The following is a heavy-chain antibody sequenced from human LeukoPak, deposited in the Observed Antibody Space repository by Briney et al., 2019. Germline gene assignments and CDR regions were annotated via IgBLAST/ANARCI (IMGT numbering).Heavy chain of an antibody. D-gene: IGHD6-13*01. Sequence: ASVKVSCKASGYTFTSYAINWVRQAPGQGLEWMGWINTNTGNPTYAQGFTGRFVLSLDTSVSTAYLQISSLKAEDTAVYYCARGPLSSYSSSWYVYYYYYMDVWGKGTTVTVSS. V-gene: IGHV7-4-1*02. CDR3: ARGPLSSYSSSWYVYYYYYMDV. CDR1: GYTFTSYA. J-gene: IGHJ6*03. CDR2: INTNTGNP.